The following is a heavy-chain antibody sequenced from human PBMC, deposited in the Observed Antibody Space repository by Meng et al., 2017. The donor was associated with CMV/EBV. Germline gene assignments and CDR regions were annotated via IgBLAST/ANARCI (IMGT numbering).Heavy chain of an antibody. D-gene: IGHD6-13*01. J-gene: IGHJ4*02. CDR1: GFSLSTSGVG. Sequence: SLEDYGPTLVTLTPTRTLTLTFSGFSLSTSGVGWGWIRQPPGKALEWLALIYWDDDKRYSPSLKSRLTITKDTSKNQVVLTMTNMDPVDTATYYCAHHADIAAAGSYYYWGQGTLVTVSS. CDR2: IYWDDDK. CDR3: AHHADIAAAGSYYY. V-gene: IGHV2-5*02.